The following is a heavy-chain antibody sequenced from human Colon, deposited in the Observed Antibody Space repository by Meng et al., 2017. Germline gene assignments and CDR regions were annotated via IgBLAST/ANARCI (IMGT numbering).Heavy chain of an antibody. CDR2: IYYSGTT. CDR1: GGSVSSGTYY. CDR3: ARDRVPGKY. Sequence: QVQRPRTGQGLVKASGTLSLTCTVSGGSVSSGTYYWSWIRQPPGKGLEWIGCIYYSGTTNYNPSLKSRVTISVDTSKNQFSLKLSSVTPADTAVYFCARDRVPGKYWGQGTLVTVSS. J-gene: IGHJ4*02. V-gene: IGHV4-61*01. D-gene: IGHD1-14*01.